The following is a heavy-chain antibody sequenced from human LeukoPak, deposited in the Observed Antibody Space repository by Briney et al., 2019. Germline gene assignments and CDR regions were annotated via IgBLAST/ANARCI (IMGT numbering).Heavy chain of an antibody. J-gene: IGHJ4*02. V-gene: IGHV3-23*01. Sequence: GGSLRLSCAASGFTFSSYAMSWVRQAPGKGLELVSVISGSGGSTYCADSVKGRFTISRDNSKNTLYLQMNSLRAEDTAVYYCARGAGYNYPYYFDYWGQGTLVTVSS. CDR3: ARGAGYNYPYYFDY. CDR1: GFTFSSYA. D-gene: IGHD5-24*01. CDR2: ISGSGGST.